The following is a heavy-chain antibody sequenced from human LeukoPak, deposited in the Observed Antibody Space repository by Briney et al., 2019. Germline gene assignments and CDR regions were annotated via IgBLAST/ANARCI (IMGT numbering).Heavy chain of an antibody. V-gene: IGHV1-8*01. CDR3: GRGSTVDTVAVPLKY. Sequence: ASVKVSCKASGYTFTSYDINWVRQATGQGLEWMGWMNPKSGNTGYARKFQGRVTMTMSTSVGTAYMELSSLRSEDTAVYYCGRGSTVDTVAVPLKYWGQGTLVSVSS. CDR2: MNPKSGNT. J-gene: IGHJ4*02. D-gene: IGHD5-12*01. CDR1: GYTFTSYD.